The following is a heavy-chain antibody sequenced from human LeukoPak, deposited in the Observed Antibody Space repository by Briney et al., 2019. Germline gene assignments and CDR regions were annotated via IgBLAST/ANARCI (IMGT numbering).Heavy chain of an antibody. D-gene: IGHD3-22*01. CDR3: ARERPDSSGYYYYYYGMDV. CDR1: GGTFSSYA. Sequence: SVKVSCKASGGTFSSYAISWVRQAPGQGLEWMGGIIPIFGTANYAQKFQGRVTITADESTSTAYMELSSLRSEDTAVYYCARERPDSSGYYYYYYGMDVWGQGTTVTVSS. CDR2: IIPIFGTA. V-gene: IGHV1-69*13. J-gene: IGHJ6*02.